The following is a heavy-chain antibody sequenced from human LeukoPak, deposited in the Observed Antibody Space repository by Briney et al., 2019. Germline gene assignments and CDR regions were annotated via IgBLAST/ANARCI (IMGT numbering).Heavy chain of an antibody. D-gene: IGHD6-19*01. CDR2: VFHSGST. CDR1: GGSISSNTYY. Sequence: PSETLSLTCSVSGGSISSNTYYWGWIRQPPGKGLQWVGSVFHSGSTHYNPSLQSRVTISIDTSKNQFSLKLSSVTAADTAVYYCARNGGWSLVDYWGQGTLVTVSS. CDR3: ARNGGWSLVDY. J-gene: IGHJ4*02. V-gene: IGHV4-39*01.